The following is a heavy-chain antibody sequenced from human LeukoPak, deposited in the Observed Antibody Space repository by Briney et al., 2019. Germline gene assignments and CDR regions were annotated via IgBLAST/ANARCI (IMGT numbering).Heavy chain of an antibody. D-gene: IGHD1-26*01. V-gene: IGHV1-8*01. J-gene: IGHJ5*02. Sequence: ASVKVSCKASGYTFTSYDINWVRQATGQGLEWMGWMNPNSGNTGYAQKFQGRVTMTRDTSISTAYMELSRLRSDDTAVYYCARGVRGHYRVWFDPWGQGTLVTVSS. CDR3: ARGVRGHYRVWFDP. CDR2: MNPNSGNT. CDR1: GYTFTSYD.